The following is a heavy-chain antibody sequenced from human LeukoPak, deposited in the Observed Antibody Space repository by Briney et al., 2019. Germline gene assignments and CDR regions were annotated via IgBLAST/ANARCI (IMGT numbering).Heavy chain of an antibody. D-gene: IGHD2-8*01. CDR1: GFIVSSNY. J-gene: IGHJ4*02. Sequence: TGGSLRLSCAASGFIVSSNYMSWVRQAPGKGLEWVSAISGSGGSTYYADSVKGRFTISRDNSKNTLYLQMNSLRAEDTAVYYCAKDRKYCTNGVCPLRYWGQGTLVTVSS. CDR3: AKDRKYCTNGVCPLRY. CDR2: ISGSGGST. V-gene: IGHV3-23*01.